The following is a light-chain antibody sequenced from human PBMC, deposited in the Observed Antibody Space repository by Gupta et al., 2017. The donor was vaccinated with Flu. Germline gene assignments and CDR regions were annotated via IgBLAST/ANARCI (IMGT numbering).Light chain of an antibody. CDR3: HSYTGGTTPWV. J-gene: IGLJ2*01. CDR1: NSDIGAY. Sequence: QSALTQTASVSGSPGQSITISCTGSNSDIGAYVSWYQHHPGRVPKLMIYEVNNRPSGISNRFSGSKYGNTASLTISGLQAEDEADYYCHSYTGGTTPWVFGGGTKLTVL. V-gene: IGLV2-14*01. CDR2: EVN.